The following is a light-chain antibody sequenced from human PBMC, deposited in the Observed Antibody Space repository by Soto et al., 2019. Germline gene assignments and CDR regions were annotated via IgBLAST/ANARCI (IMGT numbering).Light chain of an antibody. CDR2: AAS. CDR1: QSISSY. Sequence: DIQMTQSPSSLSASVGDRVTITCRASQSISSYLNWYQQKPGKAPKLLIYAASTLQSGVPSRFSGSGSGTDFTLTISSLQPEDFATYCCQQDLRPPLTFGPGTKVDVK. V-gene: IGKV1-39*01. J-gene: IGKJ3*01. CDR3: QQDLRPPLT.